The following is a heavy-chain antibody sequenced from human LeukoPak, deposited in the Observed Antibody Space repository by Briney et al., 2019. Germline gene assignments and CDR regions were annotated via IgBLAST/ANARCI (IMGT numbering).Heavy chain of an antibody. CDR1: GGSFSGYY. CDR3: ARGYCSGGSCRYSRARLDY. CDR2: INHSGST. V-gene: IGHV4-34*01. J-gene: IGHJ4*02. Sequence: SETLSLTCAVYGGSFSGYYWSWIRQPPGKGLEWIGEINHSGSTNYNPSLKSRVTISVDTSKNQFSLKLSSVAAADTAVYYCARGYCSGGSCRYSRARLDYWGQGTLVTVSS. D-gene: IGHD2-15*01.